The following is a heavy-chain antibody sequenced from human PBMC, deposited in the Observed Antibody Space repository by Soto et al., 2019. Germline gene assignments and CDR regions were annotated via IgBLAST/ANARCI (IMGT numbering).Heavy chain of an antibody. J-gene: IGHJ3*02. CDR3: ARAQRRRAVAGIDAFDI. V-gene: IGHV3-30-3*01. Sequence: GGSLRLSCAASGFTFSSYAMHWVRQAPGKGLEWVAVISYDGSNKYYADSVKGRFTISRDNSKNTLYLQMNSLRAEDTAVYYCARAQRRRAVAGIDAFDIWGQGTMVPVSS. CDR2: ISYDGSNK. D-gene: IGHD6-19*01. CDR1: GFTFSSYA.